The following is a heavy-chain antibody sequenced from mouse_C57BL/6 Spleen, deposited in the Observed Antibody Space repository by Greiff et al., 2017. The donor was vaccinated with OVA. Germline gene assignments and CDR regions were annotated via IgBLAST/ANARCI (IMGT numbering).Heavy chain of an antibody. D-gene: IGHD2-14*01. J-gene: IGHJ1*03. Sequence: VQGVESGPGLVQPSQSLSITCTVSGFSLTSYGVHWVRQSPGKGLEWLGVIWSGGSTDYNAAFISRLSISKDNSKSQVFFKMNSLQADDTAIYYCARIGDYRGYFDVWGTGTTVTVSS. CDR2: IWSGGST. CDR3: ARIGDYRGYFDV. V-gene: IGHV2-2*01. CDR1: GFSLTSYG.